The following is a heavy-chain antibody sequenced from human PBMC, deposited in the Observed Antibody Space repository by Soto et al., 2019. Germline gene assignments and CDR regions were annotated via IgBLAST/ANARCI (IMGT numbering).Heavy chain of an antibody. V-gene: IGHV3-23*01. CDR1: GFTFSSYA. CDR2: ISGSGGST. Sequence: GGSLRLSCAASGFTFSSYAMSWVRQAPGKGLEWVSAISGSGGSTYYADSVRGRFTISRDNSKNTLYLQMNSLRAEDTAVYYRAKSLGRSSIAAPNWFDPWGQGTLVTVSS. CDR3: AKSLGRSSIAAPNWFDP. D-gene: IGHD6-6*01. J-gene: IGHJ5*02.